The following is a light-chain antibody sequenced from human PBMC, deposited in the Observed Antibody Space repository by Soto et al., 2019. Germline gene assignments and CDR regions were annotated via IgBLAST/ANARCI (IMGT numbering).Light chain of an antibody. J-gene: IGLJ1*01. Sequence: QSVLTQPASVSGSPGQAITISCRGTSSDVGAFNYVSWYQQHPGKAPKLMIYDVSNRPSGGSNRFSGSKYCNTASLTISGLRAEDEADYYCNSYTSNNTYVFGTGTKVTV. CDR1: SSDVGAFNY. V-gene: IGLV2-14*03. CDR3: NSYTSNNTYV. CDR2: DVS.